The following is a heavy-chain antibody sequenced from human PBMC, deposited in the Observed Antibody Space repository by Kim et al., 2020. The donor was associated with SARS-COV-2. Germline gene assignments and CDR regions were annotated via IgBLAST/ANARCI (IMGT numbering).Heavy chain of an antibody. D-gene: IGHD3-9*01. CDR2: IYGGGST. CDR3: AREPLTYFDY. V-gene: IGHV3-66*01. CDR1: GFTVSNTY. Sequence: GGSLRLSCVVSGFTVSNTYMSWVRQAPGKGLEWVSIIYGGGSTYYADSVKGRFTISRDDSKNTVYLQMNSLRAEDTAVYFCAREPLTYFDYWGQGTLVTVSS. J-gene: IGHJ4*02.